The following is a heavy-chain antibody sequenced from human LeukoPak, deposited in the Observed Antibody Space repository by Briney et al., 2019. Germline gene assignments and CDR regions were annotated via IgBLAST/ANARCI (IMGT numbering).Heavy chain of an antibody. J-gene: IGHJ4*02. Sequence: GASVKVSCKAPGYTFTGYFMHWVRQAPGQGLEWMGWINPNSGGTNYAQKFQGRVTMTRDTSISTAYMELDRLKSDDTAVYYCARDGSTFDYWGQGTLVTVSS. CDR2: INPNSGGT. D-gene: IGHD5/OR15-5a*01. CDR3: ARDGSTFDY. V-gene: IGHV1-2*02. CDR1: GYTFTGYF.